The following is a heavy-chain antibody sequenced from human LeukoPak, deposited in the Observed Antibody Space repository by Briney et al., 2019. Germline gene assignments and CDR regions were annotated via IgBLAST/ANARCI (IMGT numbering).Heavy chain of an antibody. CDR1: GGSFSGYY. J-gene: IGHJ4*02. V-gene: IGHV4-34*01. D-gene: IGHD3-9*01. Sequence: SETLSLTCAVYGGSFSGYYWSWIRQPPGKGLEWIGEINHSGSTNYNPSLKSRVTISADTSKNQFSLKLSSVTAADTAVYYCARRSVLRYFDWLLSATNYFDYWGQGTLVTVSS. CDR3: ARRSVLRYFDWLLSATNYFDY. CDR2: INHSGST.